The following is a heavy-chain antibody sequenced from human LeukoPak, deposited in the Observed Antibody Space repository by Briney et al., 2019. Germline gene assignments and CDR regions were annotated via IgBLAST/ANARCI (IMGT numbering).Heavy chain of an antibody. V-gene: IGHV3-23*01. J-gene: IGHJ4*02. CDR1: GFTFSSYG. CDR2: ISGSGGST. D-gene: IGHD4-17*01. Sequence: GGSLRLSCAASGFTFSSYGMSWVRQAPGKGLEWVSAISGSGGSTYYADSVKGRFTISRDNSKNTLYLQMNSLRAEDTAVYYCARAAHPMTTVPQPFDYWGRGTLVTVSS. CDR3: ARAAHPMTTVPQPFDY.